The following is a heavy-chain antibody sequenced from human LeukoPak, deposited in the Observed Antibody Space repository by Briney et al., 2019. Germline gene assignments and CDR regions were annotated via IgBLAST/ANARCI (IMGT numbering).Heavy chain of an antibody. V-gene: IGHV4-39*07. CDR1: DGSIINNNHY. Sequence: PSETLSLTCTVSDGSIINNNHYWSWIRQPPGKGLEWIGEINHSGSTNYNPSLKSRVTISVDTSKNQFSLKLSSVTAADTAVYYCARVNDGDAAYAFDIWGQGTMVTVSS. J-gene: IGHJ3*02. CDR3: ARVNDGDAAYAFDI. CDR2: INHSGST. D-gene: IGHD1-1*01.